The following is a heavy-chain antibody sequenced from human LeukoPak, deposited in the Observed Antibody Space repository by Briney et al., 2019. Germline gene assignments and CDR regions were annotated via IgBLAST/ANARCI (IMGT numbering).Heavy chain of an antibody. CDR3: ASQGYCSSTSCYENWFDP. J-gene: IGHJ5*02. CDR1: GGTFSSYA. CDR2: IIPIFGTA. V-gene: IGHV1-69*13. D-gene: IGHD2-2*01. Sequence: ASVKVSCKASGGTFSSYAISWVRQAPGQGLEWMGGIIPIFGTANYAQKFQGRVTITADEPTSTAYMELSSLRSEDTAVYYCASQGYCSSTSCYENWFDPWGQGTLVTVSS.